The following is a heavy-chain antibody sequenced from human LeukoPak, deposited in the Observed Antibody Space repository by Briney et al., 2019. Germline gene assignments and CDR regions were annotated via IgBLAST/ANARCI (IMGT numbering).Heavy chain of an antibody. J-gene: IGHJ6*03. Sequence: PGGSLRLSCAASGFTFSSYAMSWVRQAPGKGLEWVSAISGSGGSTYYADSVKGRFTISRDNSKNTLYLQMNSLRAEDTAVYYCARNGRYYYYYYMDVWGKGTTVTISS. V-gene: IGHV3-23*01. CDR2: ISGSGGST. CDR3: ARNGRYYYYYYMDV. CDR1: GFTFSSYA. D-gene: IGHD2-8*01.